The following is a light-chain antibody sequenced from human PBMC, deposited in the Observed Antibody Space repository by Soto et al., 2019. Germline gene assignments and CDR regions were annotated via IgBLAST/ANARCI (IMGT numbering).Light chain of an antibody. CDR2: EVS. CDR3: SSYAGNNNLV. CDR1: SSDVAGYNY. J-gene: IGLJ2*01. Sequence: QSVLTQPPSASGSPGQSVTISCTGTSSDVAGYNYVSWYQQHPGKAPKLMIYEVSKRPSGVPDRFSGSKSSNTASLTVSGLQAEDEADYYCSSYAGNNNLVFGGGTKLTVL. V-gene: IGLV2-8*01.